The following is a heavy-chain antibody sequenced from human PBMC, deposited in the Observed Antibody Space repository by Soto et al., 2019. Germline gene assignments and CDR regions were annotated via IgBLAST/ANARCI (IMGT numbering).Heavy chain of an antibody. V-gene: IGHV3-33*01. CDR1: GFTFSSYG. J-gene: IGHJ4*02. CDR2: IWYDGSNK. Sequence: QVQLVESGGGVVQPGRYLRLSCAASGFTFSSYGMHWVRQAPGQGLEWVAVIWYDGSNKYYADSVKGRFTISRDNSKNTRYLQMNSLRAEDTAVYYCAISITFGGPAGYWGQGTLVTVSS. CDR3: AISITFGGPAGY. D-gene: IGHD3-16*01.